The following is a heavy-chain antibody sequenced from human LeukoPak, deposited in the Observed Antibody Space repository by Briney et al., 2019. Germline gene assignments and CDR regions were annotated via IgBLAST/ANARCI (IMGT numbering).Heavy chain of an antibody. D-gene: IGHD3-16*01. Sequence: GGSLRLSCAASGFTFTTHSFNWLRQAPGKGLEWVASISSTNTYIKYADSVKGRFTISRDNTKNSVFLQMSSLTGEDTAVYYCAREGGDAFDIWGQGTMVTVSS. J-gene: IGHJ3*02. CDR3: AREGGDAFDI. V-gene: IGHV3-21*01. CDR1: GFTFTTHS. CDR2: ISSTNTYI.